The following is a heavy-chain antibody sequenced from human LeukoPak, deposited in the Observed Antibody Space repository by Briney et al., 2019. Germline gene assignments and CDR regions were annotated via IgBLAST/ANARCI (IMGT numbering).Heavy chain of an antibody. J-gene: IGHJ6*02. D-gene: IGHD6-13*01. V-gene: IGHV3-23*01. Sequence: GGSLRLSCAASGFTFSSYAMSWVRQAPGKGLEWVSAISGSGGSTYYADSVKGRFTISRDNSKNTLYLQMNSLRAEDTAVYYCARGSSWYGYGMDVWGQGTTVTVSS. CDR3: ARGSSWYGYGMDV. CDR2: ISGSGGST. CDR1: GFTFSSYA.